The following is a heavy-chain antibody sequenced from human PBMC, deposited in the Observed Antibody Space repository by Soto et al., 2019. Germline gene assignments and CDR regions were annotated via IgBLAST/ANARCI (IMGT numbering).Heavy chain of an antibody. J-gene: IGHJ3*02. CDR1: GFTFSSYG. CDR3: ATYYDFWSGSLDAFDI. Sequence: GGSLRLSCAASGFTFSSYGMHWVRQAPGKGLEWVAFISYDGSNKYYADSVKGRFTISRDNSKNTLYLQMNSLRAEDTAVYYCATYYDFWSGSLDAFDIWGQGTMVT. CDR2: ISYDGSNK. D-gene: IGHD3-3*01. V-gene: IGHV3-30*03.